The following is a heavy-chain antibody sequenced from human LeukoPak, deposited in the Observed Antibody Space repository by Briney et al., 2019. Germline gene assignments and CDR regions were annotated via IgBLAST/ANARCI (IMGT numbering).Heavy chain of an antibody. Sequence: PSETLSLTCTVSGGSISSGGYYWSWIRQPPGKGLEWIGYIYHSGSTYYNPSLKSRVTISVDTSKNQFSLKLSSVTAADTAVYYCARIYDILTGRYFDYWGQGTLVTVSS. CDR1: GGSISSGGYY. D-gene: IGHD3-9*01. CDR3: ARIYDILTGRYFDY. J-gene: IGHJ4*02. CDR2: IYHSGST. V-gene: IGHV4-30-2*02.